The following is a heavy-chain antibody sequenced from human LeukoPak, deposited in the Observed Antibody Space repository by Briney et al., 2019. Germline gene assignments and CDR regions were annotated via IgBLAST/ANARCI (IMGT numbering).Heavy chain of an antibody. J-gene: IGHJ4*02. Sequence: GGSLRLSCAASGFTFSSYVMSWVRQAPGKGLEWVAVIWYDGSNKYYADSVKGRFTISRDNSKNTLYLQMNSLRAEDTAVYYCARDRITMVRGVDYYFDYWGQGTLVTVSS. V-gene: IGHV3-33*08. D-gene: IGHD3-10*01. CDR2: IWYDGSNK. CDR1: GFTFSSYV. CDR3: ARDRITMVRGVDYYFDY.